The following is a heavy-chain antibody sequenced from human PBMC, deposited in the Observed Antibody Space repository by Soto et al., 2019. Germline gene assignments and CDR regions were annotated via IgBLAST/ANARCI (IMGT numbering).Heavy chain of an antibody. CDR2: ISHDGNNK. J-gene: IGHJ5*02. CDR1: GFTFSDYA. CDR3: ARVRLPGGLNWFDT. V-gene: IGHV3-30-3*01. Sequence: QVQLMESGGGVVQPGRSLELSCAASGFTFSDYAMQWVRQAPGKGLEWVALISHDGNNKYYADSVMGRFTISRENSKNTVYLQINSLRSDDTAVYYWARVRLPGGLNWFDTWGQVTLVNVYS. D-gene: IGHD5-12*01.